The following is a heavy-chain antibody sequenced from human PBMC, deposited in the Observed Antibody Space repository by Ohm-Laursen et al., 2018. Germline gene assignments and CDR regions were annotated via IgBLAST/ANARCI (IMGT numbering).Heavy chain of an antibody. J-gene: IGHJ4*02. CDR3: ARNFSGSGIDY. CDR1: GGSFSGYY. V-gene: IGHV4-34*01. CDR2: INHSGST. Sequence: GTLSLTCAVYGGSFSGYYWSWIRQPPGKGLEWIGEINHSGSTNYNPSLKSRVTISVDTSKNQFSLKLSSVTAADTAVYYCARNFSGSGIDYWGQGTLVTVSS. D-gene: IGHD6-19*01.